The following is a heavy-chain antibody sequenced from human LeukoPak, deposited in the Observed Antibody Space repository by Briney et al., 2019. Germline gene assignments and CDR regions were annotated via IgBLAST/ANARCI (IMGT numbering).Heavy chain of an antibody. CDR1: GYTFTGYY. CDR3: AKGYDSSGYQPDDAFDI. D-gene: IGHD3-22*01. Sequence: GASVKVSCKASGYTFTGYYMHWARQAPGQGLAWMGWINPNSGGTNYAQKFQGRVTMTRDTSISTAYMELSRLRSDDTAVYYCAKGYDSSGYQPDDAFDIWGQGTMVTVSS. J-gene: IGHJ3*02. V-gene: IGHV1-2*02. CDR2: INPNSGGT.